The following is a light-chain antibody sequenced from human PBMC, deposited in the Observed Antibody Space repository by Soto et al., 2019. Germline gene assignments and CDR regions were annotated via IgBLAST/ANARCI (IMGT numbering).Light chain of an antibody. Sequence: DIQMTQSPSSLSASVGDRVTITCRTSQSIRNFLNWYQQKPGTVPKLLIPTSSTLESWVPSRFSGGGSGTDFTLTISNLQPEDFATYFCQQNYLSPWTFGPGTRVEIK. V-gene: IGKV1-39*01. CDR2: TSS. J-gene: IGKJ1*01. CDR1: QSIRNF. CDR3: QQNYLSPWT.